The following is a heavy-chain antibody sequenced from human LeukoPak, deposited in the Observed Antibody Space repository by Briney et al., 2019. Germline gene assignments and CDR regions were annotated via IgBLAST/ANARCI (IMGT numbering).Heavy chain of an antibody. D-gene: IGHD2-2*01. CDR3: ARDQDDAFDI. J-gene: IGHJ3*02. Sequence: SETLSLTCAVYGGSFSGYYWSWIRQPPGKGLEWIGEINHSGSTNYNPSLKSRVTISVDTSKNQLSLKLSSVTAADTAVYYCARDQDDAFDIWGQGTMVTVSS. CDR1: GGSFSGYY. CDR2: INHSGST. V-gene: IGHV4-34*01.